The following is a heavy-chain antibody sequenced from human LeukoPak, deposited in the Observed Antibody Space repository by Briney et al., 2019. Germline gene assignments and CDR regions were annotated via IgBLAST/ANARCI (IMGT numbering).Heavy chain of an antibody. CDR3: ASSPPYYYDSSGQVDY. CDR2: SYSGGST. J-gene: IGHJ4*02. Sequence: PGGSLRLSCAASGFTVSSNYMSWVRQAPGKGLEWVSVSYSGGSTYYADSLKGRFTISRDNSKNTLYLQMNSLRAEDTAVYYCASSPPYYYDSSGQVDYWGQGTLVTVSS. D-gene: IGHD3-22*01. CDR1: GFTVSSNY. V-gene: IGHV3-66*01.